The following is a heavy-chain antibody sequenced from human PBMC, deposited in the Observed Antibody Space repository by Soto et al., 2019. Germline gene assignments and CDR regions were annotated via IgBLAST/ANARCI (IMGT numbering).Heavy chain of an antibody. CDR1: GDSVSSNSAA. CDR3: ARDRSSSWLQTKNWFDP. Sequence: SQTLSLTCAISGDSVSSNSAAWNWIRQSPSRGLEWLGRTYYRSKWYNDYAVSVKSRITINPDTSKNQFSLQLNSVTPEDTAVYYCARDRSSSWLQTKNWFDPWGQGXLVTVYS. D-gene: IGHD6-13*01. CDR2: TYYRSKWYN. J-gene: IGHJ5*02. V-gene: IGHV6-1*01.